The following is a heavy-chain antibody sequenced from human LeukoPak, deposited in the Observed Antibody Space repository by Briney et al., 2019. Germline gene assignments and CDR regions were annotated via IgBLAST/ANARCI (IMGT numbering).Heavy chain of an antibody. D-gene: IGHD3-9*01. J-gene: IGHJ3*02. CDR1: GYTFTGYY. V-gene: IGHV1-2*02. CDR2: INPNSGGT. Sequence: ASVKVSCKASGYTFTGYYMHWVRQAPGQGLEWMGWINPNSGGTNYAQKFQGRVTVTRDTSISTAYMELSRLRSDDTAVYYCARDREGYDILTGPGAAFDIWGQGTMVTVSS. CDR3: ARDREGYDILTGPGAAFDI.